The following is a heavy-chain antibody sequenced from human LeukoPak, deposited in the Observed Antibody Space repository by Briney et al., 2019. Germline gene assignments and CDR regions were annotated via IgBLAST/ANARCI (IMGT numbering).Heavy chain of an antibody. V-gene: IGHV1-18*01. Sequence: GAAVKVSCKNSGYTFSSYGVSWVRQAPGQGLEWMAWISPYNGNTNYAQKLQGRVTLTTDTSTSTAYMELRSLRSDDTAVYYCARHYYGSGTYYHFDSWGQGTLVTVSS. CDR1: GYTFSSYG. J-gene: IGHJ4*02. D-gene: IGHD3-10*01. CDR3: ARHYYGSGTYYHFDS. CDR2: ISPYNGNT.